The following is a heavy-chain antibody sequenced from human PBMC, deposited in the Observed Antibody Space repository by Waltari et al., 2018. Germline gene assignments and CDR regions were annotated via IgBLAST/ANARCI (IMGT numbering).Heavy chain of an antibody. Sequence: QVQLQESGPGLVKPSETLSLTCGVSGYSISSGYYWGWIRQPPGKGLEWMGSIYHSGNTHYNPSLKRRVTISVDTSRNQFSLNLKSVTATDTAVYYCARVADSSGLGYYNHYLMDVWGKGATVTVSS. CDR3: ARVADSSGLGYYNHYLMDV. V-gene: IGHV4-38-2*01. CDR1: GYSISSGYY. D-gene: IGHD6-19*01. CDR2: IYHSGNT. J-gene: IGHJ6*03.